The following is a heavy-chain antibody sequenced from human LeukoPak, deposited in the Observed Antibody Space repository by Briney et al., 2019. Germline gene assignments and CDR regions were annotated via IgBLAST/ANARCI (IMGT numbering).Heavy chain of an antibody. Sequence: PGGSLRLSCAASGFTFSSYSMNWVRQAPGKGLEGVSSISSSSSYIYYADSVKGRFTISRDNAKNSLCLQMNSLRAEDTAVYYCARDSSGWYWASGYYYYYYMDVWGKGTTVTVSS. J-gene: IGHJ6*03. CDR1: GFTFSSYS. CDR3: ARDSSGWYWASGYYYYYYMDV. V-gene: IGHV3-21*01. D-gene: IGHD6-19*01. CDR2: ISSSSSYI.